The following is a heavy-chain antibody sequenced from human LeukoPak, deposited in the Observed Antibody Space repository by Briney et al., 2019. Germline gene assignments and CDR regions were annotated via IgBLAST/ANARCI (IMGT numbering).Heavy chain of an antibody. Sequence: PGGSLRLSCAASGFTFSSYAMHWVRQAPGKGLEWVAVISYDGSNKYYADSVKGRFTISRDNSKNTLYLQMNSLSAEDTAVYYCARDRYYDSSGYYYKAHDAFDIWGQGTMVTVSS. D-gene: IGHD3-22*01. CDR1: GFTFSSYA. CDR3: ARDRYYDSSGYYYKAHDAFDI. J-gene: IGHJ3*02. V-gene: IGHV3-30-3*01. CDR2: ISYDGSNK.